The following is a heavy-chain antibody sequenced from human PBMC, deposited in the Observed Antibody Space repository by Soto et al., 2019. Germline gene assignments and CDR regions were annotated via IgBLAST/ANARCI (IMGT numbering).Heavy chain of an antibody. CDR2: VSKSDYT. CDR3: AREDSIIIPAVSDF. D-gene: IGHD2-2*01. Sequence: GGSLRLSCEVSGFNFKNYGINWVRQAPGKGLEWVSSVSKSDYTYYSDSVKGRFTISRDNAKNSVSLQMNTLRAEDTAVYYCAREDSIIIPAVSDFWGQGTLVTVPS. CDR1: GFNFKNYG. V-gene: IGHV3-21*01. J-gene: IGHJ4*02.